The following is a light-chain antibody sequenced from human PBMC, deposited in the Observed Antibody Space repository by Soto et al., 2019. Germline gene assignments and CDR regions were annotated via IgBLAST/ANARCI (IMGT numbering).Light chain of an antibody. CDR2: AAS. V-gene: IGKV1-17*03. CDR3: LQYTSNPLA. J-gene: IGKJ4*01. Sequence: SERAKSSVVGDTLKITCRASQGISNHLLWFQQKPGKVPKRLMSAASSWQSGVPSRFSGSGSGTDFTLTISSLQPEDFATYYCLQYTSNPLAFGGGTKVDIK. CDR1: QGISNH.